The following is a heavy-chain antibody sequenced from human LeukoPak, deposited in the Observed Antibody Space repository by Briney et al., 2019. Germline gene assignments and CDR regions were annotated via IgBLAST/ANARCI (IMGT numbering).Heavy chain of an antibody. CDR1: GFTFSSYW. CDR3: ARDQIAAAAQRAVAFDI. J-gene: IGHJ3*02. Sequence: PGGSLRLSCAASGFTFSSYWMSWVRQAPGKGLEWVANIKQDGSEKYYVDSVKGRFTISRDNAKNSLYLQMNSLRAEDTAVYYCARDQIAAAAQRAVAFDIWGQGTMVTVSS. CDR2: IKQDGSEK. V-gene: IGHV3-7*01. D-gene: IGHD6-13*01.